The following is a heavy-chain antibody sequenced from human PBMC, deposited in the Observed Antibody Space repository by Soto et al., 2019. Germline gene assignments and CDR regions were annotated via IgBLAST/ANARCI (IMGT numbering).Heavy chain of an antibody. CDR3: ARSNYDILTGYYPYYYYYYMDV. D-gene: IGHD3-9*01. J-gene: IGHJ6*03. CDR2: INPSGGST. Sequence: ASVKVSCKASGYTFTSYYMYWVRQAPGQGLEWMGIINPSGGSTSYAQKFQGRVTMTRDTSTSTVYMELSSLRSEDTAVYYCARSNYDILTGYYPYYYYYYMDVWGKGTTVTVSS. CDR1: GYTFTSYY. V-gene: IGHV1-46*01.